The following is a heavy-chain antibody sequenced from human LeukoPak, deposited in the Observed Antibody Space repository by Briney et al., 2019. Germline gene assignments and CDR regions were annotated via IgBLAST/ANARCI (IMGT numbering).Heavy chain of an antibody. J-gene: IGHJ4*02. D-gene: IGHD3-22*01. Sequence: GGSLRFSYAASGFTFSSYAMHWVRQAPGKGLEWVAVISYDGSNKYYADSVKGRFTISRDNSKNTLYLQMNSLRVEDTAVYYCAKVRGNVGSSYFPDYWGQGTLVTVTS. CDR1: GFTFSSYA. CDR3: AKVRGNVGSSYFPDY. V-gene: IGHV3-30-3*01. CDR2: ISYDGSNK.